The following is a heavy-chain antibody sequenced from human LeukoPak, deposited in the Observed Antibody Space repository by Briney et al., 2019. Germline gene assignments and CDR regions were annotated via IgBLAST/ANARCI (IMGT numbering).Heavy chain of an antibody. CDR1: GFTFSSYA. CDR3: ARESSYYYDSSGYDPDAFDI. CDR2: IKQDGSEK. V-gene: IGHV3-7*01. J-gene: IGHJ3*02. Sequence: GGSLRLSCAASGFTFSSYAMTWVRQAPGKGLEWVANIKQDGSEKYYVDSVKGRFTISRDNAKNSLYLQMNSLRAEDTAVYYCARESSYYYDSSGYDPDAFDIWGQGTMVTVSS. D-gene: IGHD3-22*01.